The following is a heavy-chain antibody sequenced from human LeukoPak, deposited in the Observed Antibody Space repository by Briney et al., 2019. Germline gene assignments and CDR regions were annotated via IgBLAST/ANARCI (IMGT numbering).Heavy chain of an antibody. J-gene: IGHJ4*02. CDR1: GYTFTSYA. CDR3: VRGLYCSGGSCYGFEDY. V-gene: IGHV7-4-1*02. Sequence: GASVKVSCKASGYTFTSYAMNWVRQAPGQGLEWMGWINTNTGNPTYAQGFTGRFVFSLDTSVSTAYLQISSLKAEDTAVYYCVRGLYCSGGSCYGFEDYWGQGTLVAVPS. D-gene: IGHD2-15*01. CDR2: INTNTGNP.